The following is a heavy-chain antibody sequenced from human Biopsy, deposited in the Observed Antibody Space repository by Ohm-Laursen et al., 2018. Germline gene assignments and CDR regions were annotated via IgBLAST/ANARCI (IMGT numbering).Heavy chain of an antibody. CDR1: GASIEDYY. V-gene: IGHV4-4*07. CDR3: AAVDYSAYTTVDH. D-gene: IGHD5-12*01. CDR2: IYTSGST. Sequence: TLSLTCTVSGASIEDYYWTWIRQPAGKGLEWIGRIYTSGSTNYNPSLKSRVTMSVDTSKNQFSLKLTSLTAADTAVYFCAAVDYSAYTTVDHWGQGTLITVSS. J-gene: IGHJ4*02.